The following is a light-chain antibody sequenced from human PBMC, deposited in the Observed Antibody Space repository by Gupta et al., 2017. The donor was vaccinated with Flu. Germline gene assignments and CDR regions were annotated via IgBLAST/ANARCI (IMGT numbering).Light chain of an antibody. J-gene: IGKJ2*01. CDR1: QSVSPS. V-gene: IGKV3-11*01. CDR2: DAS. CDR3: QQRSDLPMYT. Sequence: EVVLTQSPATLSLSPGERAVISCRASQSVSPSLAWYQQKPGQAPRLLMYDASRRAAGIPARFSGSGSGTDFTLTISTLEPEDFAVYYCQQRSDLPMYTFGQGTKLEIK.